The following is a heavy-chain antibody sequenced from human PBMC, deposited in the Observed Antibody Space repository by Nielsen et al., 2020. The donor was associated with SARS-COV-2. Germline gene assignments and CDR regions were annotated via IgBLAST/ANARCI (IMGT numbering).Heavy chain of an antibody. CDR2: ISYDGSNK. CDR1: GFTFSSYG. CDR3: AKGAHYYDSSGYYLNDY. D-gene: IGHD3-22*01. J-gene: IGHJ4*02. Sequence: GESLKISCAASGFTFSSYGMHWVRQAPGKGLEWVAVISYDGSNKYYADSVKGRFTISRDNSKNTLYLQMNSLRAEDTAVYYCAKGAHYYDSSGYYLNDYWGQGTLVTVSS. V-gene: IGHV3-30*18.